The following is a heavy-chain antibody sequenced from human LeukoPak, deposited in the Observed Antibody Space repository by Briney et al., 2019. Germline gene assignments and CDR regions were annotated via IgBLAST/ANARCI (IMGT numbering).Heavy chain of an antibody. CDR1: GGSISSYY. J-gene: IGHJ4*02. V-gene: IGHV4-59*01. CDR3: ARRGRNSSGWQDYL. CDR2: IYHTGST. Sequence: SETLSLTCTVSGGSISSYYWSWIRQPPGKGLEWIANIYHTGSTNYNPSLSSRVTISIDTAKNQFSLKLTPVTAADTAVYYCARRGRNSSGWQDYLWGQGTLVTVSS. D-gene: IGHD6-25*01.